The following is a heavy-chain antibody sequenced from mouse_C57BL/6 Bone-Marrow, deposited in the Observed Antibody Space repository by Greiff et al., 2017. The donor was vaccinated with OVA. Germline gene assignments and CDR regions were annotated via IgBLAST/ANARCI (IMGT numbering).Heavy chain of an antibody. CDR3: AGSLYGGGLDY. Sequence: VKLQESGAELVKPGASVKMSCKASGYAFSSYWMNWVKQRPGKGLEWIGQIYPGDGDTNYNGKFKGKATLTADKSSSTAYMQLSSLTSEDSAVYFCAGSLYGGGLDYWGQGTTLTVSS. J-gene: IGHJ2*01. CDR2: IYPGDGDT. V-gene: IGHV1-80*01. D-gene: IGHD1-1*02. CDR1: GYAFSSYW.